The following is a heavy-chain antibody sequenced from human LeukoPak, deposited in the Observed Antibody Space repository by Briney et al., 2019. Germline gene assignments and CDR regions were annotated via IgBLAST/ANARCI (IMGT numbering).Heavy chain of an antibody. D-gene: IGHD1-26*01. CDR3: ARGAYSGSYYISSGWFDP. J-gene: IGHJ5*02. CDR2: IWYDGSNK. V-gene: IGHV3-33*01. CDR1: GFTFSSYG. Sequence: PGGSLRLSCAASGFTFSSYGMHWVRQAPGKGLEWVAVIWYDGSNKYYADSVKGRFTISRDNSKNTLYLQMNSLRAEDTAVYYCARGAYSGSYYISSGWFDPWGQGTLVTVSS.